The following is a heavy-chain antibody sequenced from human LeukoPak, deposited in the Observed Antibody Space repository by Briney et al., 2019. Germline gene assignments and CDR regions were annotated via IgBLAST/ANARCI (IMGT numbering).Heavy chain of an antibody. CDR3: GRKAGDCGGGSCYSIDY. CDR1: GGSFSSEA. V-gene: IGHV1-69*05. J-gene: IGHJ4*02. Sequence: ASVRVSCKAFGGSFSSEAISWVRQAPGQGLEWMGGIIPIFGTANYAQKFQGRVTITTDESTSTAYMEVSSLRSEDTAVYYCGRKAGDCGGGSCYSIDYWGQGTLVTVSS. CDR2: IIPIFGTA. D-gene: IGHD2-15*01.